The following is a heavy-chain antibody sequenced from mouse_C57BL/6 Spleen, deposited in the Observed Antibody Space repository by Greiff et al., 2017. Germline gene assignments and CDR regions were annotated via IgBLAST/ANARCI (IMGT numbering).Heavy chain of an antibody. CDR3: AGSLRYGPSWFAY. D-gene: IGHD1-1*02. CDR1: GYAFSSSW. J-gene: IGHJ3*01. Sequence: QVQLQQSGPELVKPGASVKISCKASGYAFSSSWMNWVKQRPGKGLEWIGRIYPGDGDTNYNGKFKGKATLTADKSSSTAYMQLSSLTSEDSAVYFCAGSLRYGPSWFAYWGQGTLVTVSA. CDR2: IYPGDGDT. V-gene: IGHV1-82*01.